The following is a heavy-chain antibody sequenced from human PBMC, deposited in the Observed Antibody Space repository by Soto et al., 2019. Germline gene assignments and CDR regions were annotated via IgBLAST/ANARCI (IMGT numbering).Heavy chain of an antibody. J-gene: IGHJ6*03. Sequence: GGSLRLSCAASGFTFSSYSMNWVRQAPGKGLEWVSYISSSSSTIYYADSVKGRFTISRDNAKNSLYLQMNSLRAEDTAVYYCRSVGYGDSYYYYYMDVWGKGTTVTVSS. V-gene: IGHV3-48*01. CDR1: GFTFSSYS. D-gene: IGHD4-17*01. CDR2: ISSSSSTI. CDR3: RSVGYGDSYYYYYMDV.